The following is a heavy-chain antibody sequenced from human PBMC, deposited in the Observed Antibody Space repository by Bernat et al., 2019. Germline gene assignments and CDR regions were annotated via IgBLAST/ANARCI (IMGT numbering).Heavy chain of an antibody. CDR3: AKEFRRFTMIVVVLDY. D-gene: IGHD3-22*01. V-gene: IGHV3-30*18. Sequence: QVQLVESGGGVVQPGRSLRLSCAASGFTFSTYGMHWVRQAPGKGLEWVAVISYDGSNKYYADSVKGRFTISGDNSKNTLYLQMNSLRAEDTAVYYCAKEFRRFTMIVVVLDYWGQGTLATVSS. J-gene: IGHJ4*02. CDR1: GFTFSTYG. CDR2: ISYDGSNK.